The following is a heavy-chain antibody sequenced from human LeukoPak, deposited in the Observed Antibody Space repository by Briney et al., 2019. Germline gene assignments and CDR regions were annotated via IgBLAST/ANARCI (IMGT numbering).Heavy chain of an antibody. CDR2: INPNSGGT. CDR1: GYTFTGYY. Sequence: ASVKVSCKASGYTFTGYYMHWVRQAPGQGLEWMGWINPNSGGTNYAQKFQGRVTMTRDTSISTAYVELSRLRSDDAAVYYCARDHDCSGGSCYTVGDYWGQGTLVNVSS. CDR3: ARDHDCSGGSCYTVGDY. V-gene: IGHV1-2*02. J-gene: IGHJ4*02. D-gene: IGHD2-15*01.